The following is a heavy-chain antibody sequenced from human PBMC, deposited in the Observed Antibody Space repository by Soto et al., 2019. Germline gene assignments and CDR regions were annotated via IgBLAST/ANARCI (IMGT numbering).Heavy chain of an antibody. CDR2: IIPILGIA. CDR1: GGTFSSYT. D-gene: IGHD2-15*01. V-gene: IGHV1-69*08. Sequence: QVQLVQSGAEVKKPGSSVKVSCKASGGTFSSYTISWVRQAPGQGLEWMGRIIPILGIANYAQKFQGRVTITADKSTSTAYMELSSLRSEDTAVYYCARDGGWEGDCSGGSCYSSPFDYWGQGTLVTVSS. CDR3: ARDGGWEGDCSGGSCYSSPFDY. J-gene: IGHJ4*02.